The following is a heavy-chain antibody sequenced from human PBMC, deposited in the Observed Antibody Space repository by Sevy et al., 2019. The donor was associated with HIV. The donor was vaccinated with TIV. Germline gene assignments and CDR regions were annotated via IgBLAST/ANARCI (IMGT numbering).Heavy chain of an antibody. V-gene: IGHV3-21*01. J-gene: IGHJ3*02. CDR2: ISSSSSYV. CDR1: GFTFSSYS. Sequence: GGSLRLSCAASGFTFSSYSMNWVRQAPGKGLEWVSSISSSSSYVYYADSVKGGFTISRDNAKNSLYLQMNSLRAEETAVYYGARDRGMVRAFDIWGQGTMVTVSS. D-gene: IGHD2-8*01. CDR3: ARDRGMVRAFDI.